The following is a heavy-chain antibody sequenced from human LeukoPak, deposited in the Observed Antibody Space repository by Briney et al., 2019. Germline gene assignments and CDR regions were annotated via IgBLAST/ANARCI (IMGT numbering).Heavy chain of an antibody. V-gene: IGHV1-46*01. D-gene: IGHD6-19*01. Sequence: ASVKVSCKASGYTFTSYYMHWVRQAPGQGLEWMGIINPSGGSTSYAQKFQGRVTMTRDTSTSTAYMELSSLRSEDTAVYYCARETGDDSSGFYDGFDPWGQGTLVTVSS. CDR3: ARETGDDSSGFYDGFDP. CDR1: GYTFTSYY. CDR2: INPSGGST. J-gene: IGHJ5*02.